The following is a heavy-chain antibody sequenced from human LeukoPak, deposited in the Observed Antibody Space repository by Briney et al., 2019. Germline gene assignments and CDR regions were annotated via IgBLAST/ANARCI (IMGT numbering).Heavy chain of an antibody. V-gene: IGHV4-4*09. CDR3: ARLYSSSYEYYMDV. CDR2: IYTSGST. Sequence: SETLSLTCTVSGGSISSYYWSWIRQPPGKGLEWIGYIYTSGSTNYNPSLKSRVTISVDTSKNQFSLKLSSVTAADTAVYYCARLYSSSYEYYMDVWGRGTTVTVSS. J-gene: IGHJ6*03. D-gene: IGHD6-6*01. CDR1: GGSISSYY.